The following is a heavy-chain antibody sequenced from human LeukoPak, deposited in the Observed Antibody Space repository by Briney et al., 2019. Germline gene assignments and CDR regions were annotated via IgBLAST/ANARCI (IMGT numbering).Heavy chain of an antibody. CDR3: AKASRAYDFWSGYFDY. J-gene: IGHJ4*02. V-gene: IGHV3-23*01. CDR2: ISGSGGST. CDR1: GFTFSSYA. D-gene: IGHD3-3*01. Sequence: AGGSLRLSCAASGFTFSSYAMSWVRQAPGKGLEWVSAISGSGGSTYYADSVKGRFTISRDNSKNTLYLQMNSLRAEDTAVYYCAKASRAYDFWSGYFDYWGQGTLVTVSS.